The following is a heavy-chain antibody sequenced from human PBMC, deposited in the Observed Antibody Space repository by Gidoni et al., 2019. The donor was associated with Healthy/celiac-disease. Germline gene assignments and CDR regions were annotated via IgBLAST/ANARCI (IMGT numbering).Heavy chain of an antibody. CDR2: ISYDGSNK. CDR3: AKEFPSGGGYSGYEPSVDY. J-gene: IGHJ4*02. V-gene: IGHV3-30*18. CDR1: GFTFSSYG. Sequence: QVQLVESGGGVVQPGRSLRLSCAASGFTFSSYGMHWVRQAPGKGLEWVAVISYDGSNKYYADSVKGRFTISRDNSKNTLYLQMNSLRAEDTAVYYCAKEFPSGGGYSGYEPSVDYWGQGTLVTVSS. D-gene: IGHD5-12*01.